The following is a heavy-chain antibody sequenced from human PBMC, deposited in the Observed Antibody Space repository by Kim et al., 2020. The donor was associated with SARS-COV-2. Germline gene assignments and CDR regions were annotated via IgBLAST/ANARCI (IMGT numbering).Heavy chain of an antibody. D-gene: IGHD2-15*01. CDR3: GKDKLPYY. J-gene: IGHJ4*02. Sequence: GDYPSYADSVKGRFTISRDNSGNTLYLQMNSLRAGDTAIYYCGKDKLPYYWGQGTQVTVSS. V-gene: IGHV3-23*01. CDR2: GDYP.